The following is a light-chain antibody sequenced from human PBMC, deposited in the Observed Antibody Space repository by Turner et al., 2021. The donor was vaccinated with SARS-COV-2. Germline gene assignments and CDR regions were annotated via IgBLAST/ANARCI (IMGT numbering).Light chain of an antibody. J-gene: IGLJ2*01. V-gene: IGLV1-44*01. CDR1: SSNIGTKT. Sequence: QSVLTQLPSASGTPGQRVTISCSGSSSNIGTKTVNWYQHLPGTAPKLLVYNNNQRPSGIPDRFSDSKSGTSASLAISGLQPEDEADYYCAAWDDSLKVVLFGGGTRLTVL. CDR2: NNN. CDR3: AAWDDSLKVVL.